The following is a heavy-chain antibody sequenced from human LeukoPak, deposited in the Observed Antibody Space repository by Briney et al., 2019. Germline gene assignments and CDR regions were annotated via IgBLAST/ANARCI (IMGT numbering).Heavy chain of an antibody. Sequence: GRSLRLSCAASGFTFSSYGMHWVRQAPGKGLEWVAVIWYDGSNKYYADSVKGRFTISRDNSKNTLYLQMNSLRAEDTAVYYCAKDMRGVVLVPRAYDSWGQGTLVTVSS. CDR1: GFTFSSYG. CDR3: AKDMRGVVLVPRAYDS. D-gene: IGHD2-8*02. V-gene: IGHV3-33*06. CDR2: IWYDGSNK. J-gene: IGHJ4*02.